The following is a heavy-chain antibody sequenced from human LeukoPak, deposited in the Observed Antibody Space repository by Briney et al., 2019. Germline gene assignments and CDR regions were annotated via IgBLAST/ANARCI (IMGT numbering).Heavy chain of an antibody. V-gene: IGHV3-23*01. CDR1: GFTFSSYA. CDR3: AKVAHYDFWSGPDYYMDV. J-gene: IGHJ6*03. D-gene: IGHD3-3*01. Sequence: GGSLRLSCAASGFTFSSYAMSWVRQAPGKGLEWVSAISGSGGSTYYADSVKGRFTISRDSSKNTLYLQMNSLRAEDTAVYYCAKVAHYDFWSGPDYYMDVWGKGTTVTVSS. CDR2: ISGSGGST.